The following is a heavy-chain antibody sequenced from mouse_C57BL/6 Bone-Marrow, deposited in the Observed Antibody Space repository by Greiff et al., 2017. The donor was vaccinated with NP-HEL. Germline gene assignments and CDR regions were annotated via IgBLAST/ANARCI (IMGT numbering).Heavy chain of an antibody. J-gene: IGHJ1*03. D-gene: IGHD1-1*01. V-gene: IGHV1-18*01. CDR2: INPNNGGT. Sequence: VQLKQSGPELVKPGASVKIPCKASGYTFTDYNMDWVKQSPGKSLEWIGDINPNNGGTNYNQKFKGKATLTVDKSSSTAYMELRSLTSADTAVYYCARWGHYYGSSYWYFDVWGTGTTVTVSA. CDR3: ARWGHYYGSSYWYFDV. CDR1: GYTFTDYN.